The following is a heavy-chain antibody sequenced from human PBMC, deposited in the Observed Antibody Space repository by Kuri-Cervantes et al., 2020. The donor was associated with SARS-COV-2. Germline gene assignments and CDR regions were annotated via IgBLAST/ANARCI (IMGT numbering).Heavy chain of an antibody. Sequence: ESLKISCAVYGGSFSGYYWSWIRQPPGKGLEWIGEINHSGSTNYNPSLKSRVTISVDTSKNQFSLKLSSVTAADTAVYYCARGTRSGSCPLGYWGQGTLVTVSS. D-gene: IGHD2-15*01. CDR2: INHSGST. CDR3: ARGTRSGSCPLGY. CDR1: GGSFSGYY. J-gene: IGHJ4*02. V-gene: IGHV4-34*01.